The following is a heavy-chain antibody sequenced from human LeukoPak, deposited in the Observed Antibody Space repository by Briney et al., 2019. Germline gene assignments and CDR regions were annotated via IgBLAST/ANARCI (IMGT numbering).Heavy chain of an antibody. CDR3: AREDRYSNNWFDP. CDR1: GFTVSSNY. Sequence: GGSLRLSCAGSGFTVSSNYMSWVRQAPGKGLEWVSVIYSGGSTYYADSVKGRFTISRDNSKNTLYLQMNSLRAEDTAVYYCAREDRYSNNWFDPWGQGTLVTVSS. J-gene: IGHJ5*02. CDR2: IYSGGST. V-gene: IGHV3-53*01. D-gene: IGHD6-13*01.